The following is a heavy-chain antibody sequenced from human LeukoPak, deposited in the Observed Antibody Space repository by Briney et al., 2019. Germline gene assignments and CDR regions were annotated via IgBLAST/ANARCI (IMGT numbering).Heavy chain of an antibody. D-gene: IGHD4-23*01. J-gene: IGHJ4*02. CDR2: ISGYNDNT. V-gene: IGHV1-18*01. CDR1: GYTCTSYG. Sequence: ASVKVSCKASGYTCTSYGISWVRQAPGQGLEWMGWISGYNDNTNYAQKLQGRVTMTTDTSTSTAYMEVRSLRSDDTAVYYCASLDYGGTGDYWGQGTLVTVSS. CDR3: ASLDYGGTGDY.